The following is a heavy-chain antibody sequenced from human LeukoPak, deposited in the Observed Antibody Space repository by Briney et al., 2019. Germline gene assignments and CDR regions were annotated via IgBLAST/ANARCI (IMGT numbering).Heavy chain of an antibody. D-gene: IGHD2-15*01. CDR3: ARDSPFIGHAFDI. V-gene: IGHV3-11*01. CDR1: GFTVSSNS. Sequence: PGGSLRLSCTVSGFTVSSNSMSWVRQAPGKGLEWVSYISSSGSTIYYADSVKGRFTISRDNAKNSLYLQMNSLRAEDTAVYYCARDSPFIGHAFDIWGQGTMVTVSS. CDR2: ISSSGSTI. J-gene: IGHJ3*02.